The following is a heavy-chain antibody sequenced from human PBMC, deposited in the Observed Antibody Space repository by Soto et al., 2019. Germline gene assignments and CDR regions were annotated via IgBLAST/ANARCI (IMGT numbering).Heavy chain of an antibody. Sequence: SETLSLTCTVSGGSVSSGSYYWSWIRQPPGKGLEWIGYIYYSGSTNYNPSLKTRVTISVDTSKNQFSLKLSSVTAADTAVYYCARDRPITIFGVVIPDYYYYGMDVWGQGTTVTVSS. V-gene: IGHV4-61*01. J-gene: IGHJ6*02. CDR2: IYYSGST. CDR1: GGSVSSGSYY. CDR3: ARDRPITIFGVVIPDYYYYGMDV. D-gene: IGHD3-3*01.